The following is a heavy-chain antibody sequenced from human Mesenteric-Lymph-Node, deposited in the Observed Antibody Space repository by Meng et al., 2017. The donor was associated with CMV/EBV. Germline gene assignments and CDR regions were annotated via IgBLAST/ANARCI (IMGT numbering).Heavy chain of an antibody. D-gene: IGHD3-22*01. V-gene: IGHV4-61*01. CDR2: IYYGGNT. Sequence: SGDSGSSALHYWSWIRQPPGKGLEWIGYIYYGGNTNYNPSLKSRVTISVDTSENQFSLKLSSVTAADTAVYYCAREVTRMLSRWLDPWGQGTLVTVSS. CDR3: AREVTRMLSRWLDP. CDR1: GDSGSSALHY. J-gene: IGHJ5*02.